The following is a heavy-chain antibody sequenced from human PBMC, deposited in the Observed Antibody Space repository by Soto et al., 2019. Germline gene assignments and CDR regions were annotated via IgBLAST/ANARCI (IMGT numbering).Heavy chain of an antibody. V-gene: IGHV3-15*01. CDR1: GITFRNVW. Sequence: EVHLLESGGDLVKTGGSLRLSCAASGITFRNVWMSWVRQAPGKGLEWVARIXSNSDGGTTDYAAPVKGRFTISRDDSXXXXXXXXXXXXXXXXXXXXXXXXXXXXXXXXXXXYYYMDVWGKGTTVTVSS. CDR2: IXSNSDGGTT. J-gene: IGHJ6*03. CDR3: XXXXXXXXXXXXXXYYYMDV.